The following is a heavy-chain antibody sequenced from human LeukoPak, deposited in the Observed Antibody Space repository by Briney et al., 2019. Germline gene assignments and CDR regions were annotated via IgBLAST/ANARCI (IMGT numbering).Heavy chain of an antibody. CDR1: GGTFSSYA. D-gene: IGHD3-22*01. V-gene: IGHV1-69*05. Sequence: SSVKVSCKASGGTFSSYAISWVRQAPGQGLEWMGGIIPIFGAAHYAQKFQGRVTLTTDESTSTAYLEPSSRRSEDTAVYYCARLFRRVGISGYLYYFDYWGQETLVTVSS. CDR2: IIPIFGAA. J-gene: IGHJ4*02. CDR3: ARLFRRVGISGYLYYFDY.